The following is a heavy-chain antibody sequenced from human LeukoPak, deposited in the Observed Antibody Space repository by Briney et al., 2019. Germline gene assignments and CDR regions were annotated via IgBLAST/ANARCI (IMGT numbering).Heavy chain of an antibody. V-gene: IGHV3-48*03. Sequence: GGSLRLSCAASGFTFSNYEMNWVRQAPGKGLEWVSYISVSSSTIYYADSVKGRFTISRDNAKNSLYLQMNSLRAEDTAVYYCARDQYYDSSGYYGYWGQGTLVTVSS. CDR1: GFTFSNYE. CDR2: ISVSSSTI. J-gene: IGHJ4*02. D-gene: IGHD3-22*01. CDR3: ARDQYYDSSGYYGY.